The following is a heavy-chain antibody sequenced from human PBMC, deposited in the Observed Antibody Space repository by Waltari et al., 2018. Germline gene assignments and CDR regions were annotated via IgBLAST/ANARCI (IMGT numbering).Heavy chain of an antibody. CDR2: MTPNSGNT. D-gene: IGHD3-16*01. J-gene: IGHJ4*02. Sequence: QVQLVQSGAEVKKPGASVKVSCKASGYTFTSYDINWVRQATGQGLEWMGWMTPNSGNTGYAQNVQGRVTITRNTSISTAYMELSSLRSEDTAVYYCARGAKRRGYYFDYWGQGTLVTVSS. V-gene: IGHV1-8*03. CDR3: ARGAKRRGYYFDY. CDR1: GYTFTSYD.